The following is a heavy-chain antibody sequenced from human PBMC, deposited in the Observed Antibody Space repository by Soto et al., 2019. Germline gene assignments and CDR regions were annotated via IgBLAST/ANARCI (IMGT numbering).Heavy chain of an antibody. CDR1: GYTFTGYY. CDR2: INPNSGGT. J-gene: IGHJ6*02. CDR3: ARDRPYYYGSGSYYSSFGYYYYGMDV. V-gene: IGHV1-2*04. Sequence: ASVKVSCKASGYTFTGYYMHWVRQAPGQGLEWMGWINPNSGGTNYAQKFQGWVTMTRDTSISTAYMELSRLRSDDTAVYYCARDRPYYYGSGSYYSSFGYYYYGMDVWGQGTTVTVSS. D-gene: IGHD3-10*01.